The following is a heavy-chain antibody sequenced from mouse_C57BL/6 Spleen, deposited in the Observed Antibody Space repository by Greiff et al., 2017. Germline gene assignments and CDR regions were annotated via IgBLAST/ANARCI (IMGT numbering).Heavy chain of an antibody. J-gene: IGHJ2*01. V-gene: IGHV3-6*01. CDR2: ISYDGSN. CDR3: ARGWALDY. D-gene: IGHD3-3*01. CDR1: GYSITSGYY. Sequence: EVKLQESGPGLVKPSQSLSLTCSVTGYSITSGYYWNWIRQFPGNKLEWMGYISYDGSNNYNPSLKNRISITRDTSKNQFFLKLNSVTTEDTATYYCARGWALDYWGQGTTLTVSS.